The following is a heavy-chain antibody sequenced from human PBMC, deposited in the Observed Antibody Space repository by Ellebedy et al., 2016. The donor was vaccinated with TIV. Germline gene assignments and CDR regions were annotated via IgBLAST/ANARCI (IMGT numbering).Heavy chain of an antibody. V-gene: IGHV3-66*01. J-gene: IGHJ4*02. CDR1: GFTVGSNY. Sequence: PGGSLRLSCAASGFTVGSNYMSWVRKAPGKGLEWVSVIYSGGNTYYADSVKGRFTISRDNSKNTLYLQMNSLRAEDTAVYYCASSSDYWGQGTLVSVSS. CDR2: IYSGGNT. CDR3: ASSSDY.